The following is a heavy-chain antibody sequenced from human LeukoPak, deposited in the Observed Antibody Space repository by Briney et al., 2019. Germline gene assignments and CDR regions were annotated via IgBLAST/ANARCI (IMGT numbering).Heavy chain of an antibody. D-gene: IGHD6-6*01. V-gene: IGHV3-15*04. Sequence: GGSLRLSCGAFGFTFSNAWMSWCRQAPGKGLAGVGRIESKIDSGTTDYAAPVKARLPMSKDDSKNTWYLEMKSLNTEDTAVYYCNTDSIAARSDAFDIWGQGTMVTVSS. CDR3: NTDSIAARSDAFDI. J-gene: IGHJ3*02. CDR2: IESKIDSGTT. CDR1: GFTFSNAW.